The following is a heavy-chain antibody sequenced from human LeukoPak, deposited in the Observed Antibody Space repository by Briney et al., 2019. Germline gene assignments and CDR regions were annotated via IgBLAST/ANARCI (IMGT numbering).Heavy chain of an antibody. J-gene: IGHJ5*02. D-gene: IGHD3-22*01. CDR3: ARDGGPSYYYDSSGSNWFDP. CDR1: GYTFTGYY. Sequence: ASVKVSCKASGYTFTGYYMHWVRQAPGQGLEWMGWINPNSGGTNYAQKFQGRVTMTRDTSTSTVYMELSSLRSEDTAVYYCARDGGPSYYYDSSGSNWFDPWGQGTLVTVSS. V-gene: IGHV1-2*02. CDR2: INPNSGGT.